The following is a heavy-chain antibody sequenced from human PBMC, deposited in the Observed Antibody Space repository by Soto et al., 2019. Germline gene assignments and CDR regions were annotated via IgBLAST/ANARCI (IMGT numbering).Heavy chain of an antibody. CDR1: GFTFSSYA. CDR3: ARDSVLYYDFWSGYYTALYYYGMDV. CDR2: ISGSSSTI. V-gene: IGHV3-48*02. D-gene: IGHD3-3*01. Sequence: PGGSLRLSCAASGFTFSSYAMSWVRQAQGKGLEWVSGISGSSSTIYYADSVKGRFTISRDNAKNSLYLQMNSLRDEDTAVYYCARDSVLYYDFWSGYYTALYYYGMDVWGQGTTVTVSS. J-gene: IGHJ6*02.